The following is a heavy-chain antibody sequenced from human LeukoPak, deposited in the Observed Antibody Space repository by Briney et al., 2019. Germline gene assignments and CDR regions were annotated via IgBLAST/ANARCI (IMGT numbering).Heavy chain of an antibody. CDR1: GFTVSSNY. Sequence: GGSLRLSCAASGFTVSSNYMSWVRQAPGKGLEWVSVIYSGGSTYYADSVKGRFTISRDNSKNTLYLQMNSLRAEDTAVYYCAREWAGQGAYYFDYWGQGTLVTVTS. V-gene: IGHV3-66*01. CDR2: IYSGGST. CDR3: AREWAGQGAYYFDY. J-gene: IGHJ4*02. D-gene: IGHD3-10*01.